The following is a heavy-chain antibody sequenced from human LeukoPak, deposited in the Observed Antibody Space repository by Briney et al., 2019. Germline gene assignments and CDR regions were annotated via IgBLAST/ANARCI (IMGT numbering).Heavy chain of an antibody. CDR1: GVSISPYY. Sequence: SETLSLTCTVSGVSISPYYWVWLRPPPGKGRVGLGYIYYGGNTEYKPSLKSRVAMSVDTSNTQFSLRLSSVTAADTAVYYCARSKGSTMFIDYWGQGTLVTVSS. CDR2: IYYGGNT. V-gene: IGHV4-59*01. J-gene: IGHJ4*02. CDR3: ARSKGSTMFIDY. D-gene: IGHD3-10*02.